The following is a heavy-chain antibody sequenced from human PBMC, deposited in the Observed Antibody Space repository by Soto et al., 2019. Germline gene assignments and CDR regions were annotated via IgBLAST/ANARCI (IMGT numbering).Heavy chain of an antibody. CDR2: IYYSGST. V-gene: IGHV4-59*01. Sequence: SETLSLTCTVSGGSISSYYWSWIRQPPGKGLEWIGYIYYSGSTSYNPSLKSRVTISVDTSKNQFSLKLSSVTAADTAVYYCARDVDMVGMDVWGQGTTVTVSS. CDR1: GGSISSYY. D-gene: IGHD3-10*01. J-gene: IGHJ6*02. CDR3: ARDVDMVGMDV.